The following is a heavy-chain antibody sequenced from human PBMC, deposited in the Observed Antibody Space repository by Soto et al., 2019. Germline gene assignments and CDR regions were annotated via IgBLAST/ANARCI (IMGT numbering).Heavy chain of an antibody. CDR1: GVSISNSY. J-gene: IGHJ4*02. D-gene: IGHD6-19*01. CDR3: ARGGGSYTTGWYNDY. V-gene: IGHV4-4*09. Sequence: QVQLQESGPGLVKPSETMSLTWTVSGVSISNSYCSWVRQPPGKKLEWIGHIWNSGTTDYNPSLRGRVTMSVETSKNQVYLRLSSVTATDTAVYYCARGGGSYTTGWYNDYWGQGTLVTVSS. CDR2: IWNSGTT.